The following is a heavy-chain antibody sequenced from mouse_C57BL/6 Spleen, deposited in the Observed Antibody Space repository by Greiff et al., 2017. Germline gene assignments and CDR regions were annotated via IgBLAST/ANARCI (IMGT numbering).Heavy chain of an antibody. Sequence: VQLQQPGAELVRPGSSVKLSCKASGYTFTSYWMHWVKQRPIQGLEWIGNIDPSDSETHYNQKFKDKATLTVDKSSSTAYMQLSSLTSEDSAVYYCARNGYYYGSSYWYFDVWGTGTTVTVSS. D-gene: IGHD1-1*01. CDR3: ARNGYYYGSSYWYFDV. CDR1: GYTFTSYW. V-gene: IGHV1-52*01. J-gene: IGHJ1*03. CDR2: IDPSDSET.